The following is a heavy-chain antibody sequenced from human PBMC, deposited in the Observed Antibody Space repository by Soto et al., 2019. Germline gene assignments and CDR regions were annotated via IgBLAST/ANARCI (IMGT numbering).Heavy chain of an antibody. CDR3: APPIHAYGDYYFDY. CDR1: GFSLSTSGVG. J-gene: IGHJ4*02. V-gene: IGHV2-5*02. Sequence: QITLKESGPTLVKPTQTLTLTCTFSGFSLSTSGVGVGWIRQPPGKALEWLALIYWDDDKRYSPSLKSRLTITKDTSKNQVVLTMTNMAPVDTATYYCAPPIHAYGDYYFDYWGQGTLVTVSS. D-gene: IGHD4-17*01. CDR2: IYWDDDK.